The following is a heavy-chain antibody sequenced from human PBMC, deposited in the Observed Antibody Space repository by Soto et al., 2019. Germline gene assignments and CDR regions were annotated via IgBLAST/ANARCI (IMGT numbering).Heavy chain of an antibody. D-gene: IGHD3-10*01. CDR3: ARESYGSGSYDGMDV. CDR2: TYYRSKWYN. J-gene: IGHJ6*02. CDR1: GDSVSSNSAT. V-gene: IGHV6-1*01. Sequence: SQTLSLTCAISGDSVSSNSATWNWIRQSPSRGLEWLGRTYYRSKWYNDYAVSVKSRIDINPDTSKNQFSLQLNSVSPEDTAMYYCARESYGSGSYDGMDVWGQGTTVTVSS.